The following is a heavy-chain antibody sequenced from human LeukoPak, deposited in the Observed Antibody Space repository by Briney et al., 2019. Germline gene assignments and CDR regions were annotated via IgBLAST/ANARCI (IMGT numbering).Heavy chain of an antibody. J-gene: IGHJ5*02. CDR1: GGSITDVTYY. CDR2: IYYSGRT. V-gene: IGHV4-39*07. CDR3: ARSRDNWFDP. Sequence: PSETLSLTCTVSGGSITDVTYYWGWIRQPPGKGLEWIGNIYYSGRTYYNPSLKSRVTISADTSKNHFSLRVTSVTAADTAVYYCARSRDNWFDPWGQGTLVTVSS.